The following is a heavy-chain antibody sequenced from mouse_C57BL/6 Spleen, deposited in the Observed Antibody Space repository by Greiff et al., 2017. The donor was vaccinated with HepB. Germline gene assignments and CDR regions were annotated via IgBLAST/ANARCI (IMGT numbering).Heavy chain of an antibody. V-gene: IGHV1-52*01. D-gene: IGHD1-1*01. CDR2: IDPSDSET. CDR1: GYTFTSYW. Sequence: VQLQQPGAELVRPGSSVKLSCKASGYTFTSYWMHWVKQRPIQGLEWIGNIDPSDSETHYNQKFKDKATLTVDKSSSTAYMQLSSLTSEDSAVYYGARQGYGRYFDVWGTGTTVTVSS. CDR3: ARQGYGRYFDV. J-gene: IGHJ1*03.